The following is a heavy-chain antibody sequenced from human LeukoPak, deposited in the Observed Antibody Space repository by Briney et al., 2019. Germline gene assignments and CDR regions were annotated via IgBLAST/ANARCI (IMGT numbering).Heavy chain of an antibody. Sequence: PGGSLRLSCTGSGFIFGDYAMNWVRQAPGKGLEYISSISSNGNTYYANSVKGRFTISRDNPKNTLYLQMGSLRDEDLAVYYCARARVAAKSGYMDVWGTGTTVTISS. CDR1: GFIFGDYA. J-gene: IGHJ6*03. V-gene: IGHV3-64*01. CDR3: ARARVAAKSGYMDV. D-gene: IGHD2-15*01. CDR2: ISSNGNT.